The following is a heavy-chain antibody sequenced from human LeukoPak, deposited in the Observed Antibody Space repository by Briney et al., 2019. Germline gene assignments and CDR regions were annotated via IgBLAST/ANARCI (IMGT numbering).Heavy chain of an antibody. Sequence: ASVKVSCKASGFTFTGYYMHWVRQAPGQGLEWMGWMNCNSGATNYAQNFRGRVTMTRDTSINTAYMEVSGLRSDDTAVYYCARVSDYGDYDAFDIWGQGTMVTVSS. CDR1: GFTFTGYY. V-gene: IGHV1-2*02. CDR2: MNCNSGAT. D-gene: IGHD4-17*01. CDR3: ARVSDYGDYDAFDI. J-gene: IGHJ3*02.